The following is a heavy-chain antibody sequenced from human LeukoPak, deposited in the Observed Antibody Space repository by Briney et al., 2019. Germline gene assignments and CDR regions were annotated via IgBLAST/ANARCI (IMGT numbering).Heavy chain of an antibody. CDR2: INPNSGGT. V-gene: IGHV1-2*06. Sequence: ASVKVSCKASGYTFTGYYMHWVRQAPGQGLEWMGRINPNSGGTNYAQKFQGRVTITRDTSISTAYMELSRLRSDDTAVYYCARDARVGYSSSWYYYMDVWGKGTTVTVSS. J-gene: IGHJ6*03. CDR1: GYTFTGYY. D-gene: IGHD6-13*01. CDR3: ARDARVGYSSSWYYYMDV.